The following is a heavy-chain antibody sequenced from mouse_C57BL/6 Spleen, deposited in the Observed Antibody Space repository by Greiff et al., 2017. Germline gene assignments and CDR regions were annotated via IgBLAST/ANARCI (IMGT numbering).Heavy chain of an antibody. D-gene: IGHD1-1*01. CDR2: IHPNSGST. J-gene: IGHJ2*01. CDR1: GYTFTSYW. Sequence: QVQLKQPGAELVKPGASVKLSCKASGYTFTSYWMHWVKQRPGQGLEWIGMIHPNSGSTNYNEKFNSKATLTVDKSSSTAYMQLSSLTSEDSAVYYCARDYYGSSRDYWGQGTTLTVSS. CDR3: ARDYYGSSRDY. V-gene: IGHV1-64*01.